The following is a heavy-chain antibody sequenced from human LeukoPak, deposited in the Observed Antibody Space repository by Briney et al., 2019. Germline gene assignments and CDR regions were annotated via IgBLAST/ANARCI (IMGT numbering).Heavy chain of an antibody. Sequence: PSETLSLTCTVSGGSISSYYWSWIRQPAGKGLEWIGRIYTSGSTNYSPSLKSRVTMSVDTSKNQFSLKLSSVTAADTAVYYCARVRGLFCSSTSCYTYYYYYMDVWGKGTTVTVSS. J-gene: IGHJ6*03. CDR1: GGSISSYY. D-gene: IGHD2-2*02. V-gene: IGHV4-4*07. CDR2: IYTSGST. CDR3: ARVRGLFCSSTSCYTYYYYYMDV.